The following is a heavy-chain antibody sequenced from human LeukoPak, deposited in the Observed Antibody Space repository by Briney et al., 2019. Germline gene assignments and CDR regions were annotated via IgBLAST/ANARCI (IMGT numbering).Heavy chain of an antibody. CDR3: AKGHSDFGTGFDL. J-gene: IGHJ4*02. D-gene: IGHD4-17*01. V-gene: IGHV3-23*01. CDR2: ISASGGRT. CDR1: GFRFSDFA. Sequence: GGSLRLSCAASGFRFSDFAMSWVRQAPGRGLECVSVISASGGRTYSAESVKARFTISRDNSKNTLYLQMNGLTADDTAVYYCAKGHSDFGTGFDLWGQGTLVTVS.